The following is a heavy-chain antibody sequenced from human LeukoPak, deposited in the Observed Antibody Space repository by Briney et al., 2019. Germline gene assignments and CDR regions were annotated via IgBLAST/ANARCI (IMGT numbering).Heavy chain of an antibody. CDR1: GFIFSNYG. CDR2: IWYDGSNK. CDR3: ARGLRNTDTFDI. J-gene: IGHJ3*02. V-gene: IGHV3-33*01. Sequence: PGGSLRVSCAADGFIFSNYGMHWVRQAPGKGLEWVAVIWYDGSNKYYADSVKGRFTISRDNSKNTVYLQMNSLRAEDTAVYYCARGLRNTDTFDIWGQGTMVTVSS.